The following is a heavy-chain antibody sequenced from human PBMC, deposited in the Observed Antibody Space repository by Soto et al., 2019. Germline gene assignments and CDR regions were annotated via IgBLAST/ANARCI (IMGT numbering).Heavy chain of an antibody. V-gene: IGHV5-51*01. CDR1: GYRFTSYW. Sequence: GEFLKISWRTSGYRFTSYWIAWVRQMPGKGLEWMGIIFPSDSDTRYSPSFQGQVTISADRSTSTVFLQWASLKASGTAVYFCARKDKSGYFNWFDPWGQGTLVTVSS. CDR2: IFPSDSDT. J-gene: IGHJ5*02. CDR3: ARKDKSGYFNWFDP. D-gene: IGHD3-22*01.